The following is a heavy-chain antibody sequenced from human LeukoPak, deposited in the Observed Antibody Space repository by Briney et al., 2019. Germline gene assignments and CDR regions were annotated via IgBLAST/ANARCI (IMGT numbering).Heavy chain of an antibody. CDR2: INPNSGGT. J-gene: IGHJ4*02. V-gene: IGHV1-2*02. CDR3: ATDGSGSYPYYFDY. Sequence: APVKASCKASGYTFTGYYMHSVRQAPGQGLEWMGWINPNSGGTNYAQKFQGRVTMTRDTSISTAYMELSRLRSDDTAVYYCATDGSGSYPYYFDYWGQGTLLPLFS. CDR1: GYTFTGYY. D-gene: IGHD3-10*01.